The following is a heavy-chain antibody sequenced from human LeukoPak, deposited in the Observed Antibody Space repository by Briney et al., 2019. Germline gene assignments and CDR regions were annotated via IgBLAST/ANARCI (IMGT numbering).Heavy chain of an antibody. D-gene: IGHD5-18*01. Sequence: SETLSLTCTVSGGSISSYYWSWIRQPPGKGLEWIGYIYYSGSTNYNPSLKSRVTISVDKSKNQLSLKLNFVTAADTAVYYCARDRGGYTYSHDYWGQGTLVTVSS. V-gene: IGHV4-59*12. CDR3: ARDRGGYTYSHDY. CDR2: IYYSGST. J-gene: IGHJ4*02. CDR1: GGSISSYY.